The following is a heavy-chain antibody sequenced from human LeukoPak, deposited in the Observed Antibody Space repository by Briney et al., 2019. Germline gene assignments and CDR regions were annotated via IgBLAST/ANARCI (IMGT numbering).Heavy chain of an antibody. J-gene: IGHJ6*02. CDR1: GFTFSSYA. Sequence: PGGSLRLSCAASGFTFSSYAMNWVRQAPGKGLEWVSYISSSSSTIYYADSVKGRFTISRDNAKNSLYLQMNSLRDEDTAVYYCARKLRGPYYYYGMDVWGRGTTVTVSS. D-gene: IGHD3-10*01. CDR3: ARKLRGPYYYYGMDV. V-gene: IGHV3-48*02. CDR2: ISSSSSTI.